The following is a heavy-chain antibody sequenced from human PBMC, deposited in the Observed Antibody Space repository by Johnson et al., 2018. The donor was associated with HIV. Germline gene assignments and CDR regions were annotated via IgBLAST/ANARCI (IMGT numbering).Heavy chain of an antibody. CDR2: ISYDGSNK. V-gene: IGHV3-30*18. CDR3: AKDKASATPYLSSGWYGGAFDI. Sequence: QVQLVESGGGVVQPGRSLRLSCAASGFTFSSYGMHWVRQAPGKGLEWVAVISYDGSNKYYADSVKGRFTISRDNSKNTLYLQMNSLRAEDTALYYCAKDKASATPYLSSGWYGGAFDIWGQGTMVTVSS. CDR1: GFTFSSYG. J-gene: IGHJ3*02. D-gene: IGHD6-19*01.